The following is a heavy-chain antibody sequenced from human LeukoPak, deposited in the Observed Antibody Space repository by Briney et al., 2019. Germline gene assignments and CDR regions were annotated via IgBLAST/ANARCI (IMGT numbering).Heavy chain of an antibody. J-gene: IGHJ4*02. V-gene: IGHV4-59*01. CDR2: MYYSGST. Sequence: SETLSLTCTVSGGSINSYYWSWIRQPPGKGLEWIGYMYYSGSTEYNPSLKSRVTISVDTSKNQFSLNLSSVTAADTAVYYCARGGPYHYDSSDYWGQGTLVTVS. CDR1: GGSINSYY. CDR3: ARGGPYHYDSSDY. D-gene: IGHD3-22*01.